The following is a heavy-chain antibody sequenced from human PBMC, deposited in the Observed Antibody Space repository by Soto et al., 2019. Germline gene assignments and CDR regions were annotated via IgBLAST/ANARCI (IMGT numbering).Heavy chain of an antibody. J-gene: IGHJ4*02. V-gene: IGHV4-4*08. CDR1: GGSITGYH. D-gene: IGHD1-26*01. CDR3: ASYIEGGGGRGY. Sequence: QVQLQESGPGLVKPSETLSLTCTVSGGSITGYHWSWIRQPPGKGLEWIGYTHSSGITNYNPSLQSRVTISVDTSKTHFSLKLSSVTASDTAVYYCASYIEGGGGRGYWGQGHLVTVSS. CDR2: THSSGIT.